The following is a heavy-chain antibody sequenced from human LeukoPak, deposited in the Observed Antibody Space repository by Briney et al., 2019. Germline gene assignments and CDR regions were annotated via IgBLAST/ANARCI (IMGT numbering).Heavy chain of an antibody. CDR2: INPNSGGT. J-gene: IGHJ4*02. V-gene: IGHV1-2*02. CDR3: ARDMSSSWYYFGY. CDR1: GYTFTGYY. D-gene: IGHD6-13*01. Sequence: GASVKVSCKASGYTFTGYYMHWVRQAPGQGLEWMGWINPNSGGTNYAQKFQGRVTMTRDTSISTAYMELSRLRSDDTAVYYCARDMSSSWYYFGYWGQGTLVTVSS.